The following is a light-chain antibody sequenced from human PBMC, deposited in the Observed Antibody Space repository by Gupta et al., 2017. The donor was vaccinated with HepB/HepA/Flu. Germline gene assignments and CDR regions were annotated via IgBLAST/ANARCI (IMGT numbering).Light chain of an antibody. Sequence: DIQMTQSPSSLSASVGDRVTITCRASQDIRNYLNWYQQKPGKAPQVLIYDDSNLERRVPSRFSGSGSGTDFHLTISSLQPEEIATYFCQQYDKLPSTFGQGTKLEIK. CDR1: QDIRNY. J-gene: IGKJ2*01. CDR2: DDS. V-gene: IGKV1-33*01. CDR3: QQYDKLPST.